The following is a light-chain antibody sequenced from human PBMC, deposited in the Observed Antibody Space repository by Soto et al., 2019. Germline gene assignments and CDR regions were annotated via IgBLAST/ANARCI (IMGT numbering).Light chain of an antibody. V-gene: IGKV3-20*01. CDR1: QSVSSSY. Sequence: EIVLTQSPGTLSLSPGERATLSCRASQSVSSSYFAWYQQKPGQAPRLLIYGASSRATGSPDRFSGSGSGTDVTLTISRLEPEDFAVYYCQQYGSSPPYTFGQGTKLEIK. J-gene: IGKJ2*01. CDR3: QQYGSSPPYT. CDR2: GAS.